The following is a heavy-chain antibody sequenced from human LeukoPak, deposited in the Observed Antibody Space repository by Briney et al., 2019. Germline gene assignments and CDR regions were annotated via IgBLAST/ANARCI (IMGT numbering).Heavy chain of an antibody. J-gene: IGHJ5*02. CDR3: ATYHYGAPALRWFDP. CDR2: INHSGST. Sequence: PSETLSLTCAVYGGSFSGYYWSWLRQPPGKGLEWIGEINHSGSTNYNPSLKCRVAISVDASKNQYSLKLSSVTDADTAVYYCATYHYGAPALRWFDPWGQGTLVTVSS. V-gene: IGHV4-34*01. CDR1: GGSFSGYY. D-gene: IGHD4-17*01.